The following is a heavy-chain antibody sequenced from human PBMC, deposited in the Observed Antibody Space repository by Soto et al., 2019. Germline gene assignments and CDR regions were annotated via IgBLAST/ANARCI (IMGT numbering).Heavy chain of an antibody. CDR1: GYTFTGYY. V-gene: IGHV1-2*04. D-gene: IGHD3-10*01. CDR2: INPNSGGT. Sequence: ASVKVSCKASGYTFTGYYMHWVRQAPGQGLEWMGWINPNSGGTNYAQKFQGWVTMTRDTSISTAYMELSRLRPDDTAVYYCARDRRVRGPARTSRVPYHYYRLAVWGQGTTVTVSS. CDR3: ARDRRVRGPARTSRVPYHYYRLAV. J-gene: IGHJ6*02.